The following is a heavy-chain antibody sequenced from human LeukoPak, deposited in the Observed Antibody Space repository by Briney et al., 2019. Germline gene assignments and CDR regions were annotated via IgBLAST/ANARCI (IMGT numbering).Heavy chain of an antibody. J-gene: IGHJ6*02. D-gene: IGHD1-26*01. CDR2: ISAYNGNT. CDR1: GYTFTSYG. Sequence: GASVKVSCKASGYTFTSYGISWVRQAPGQGLEWMGWISAYNGNTNYAQKLQGRVTMTTDTSTSTAYMELRSLRSDDTAVYYCAREVGSYYYYYGMDVWGQGTTVTVSS. V-gene: IGHV1-18*01. CDR3: AREVGSYYYYYGMDV.